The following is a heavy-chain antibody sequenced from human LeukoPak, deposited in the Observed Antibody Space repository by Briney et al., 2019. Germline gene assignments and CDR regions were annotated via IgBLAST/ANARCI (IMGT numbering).Heavy chain of an antibody. CDR1: GFTFSSYG. J-gene: IGHJ4*02. CDR2: IWYDGSNK. D-gene: IGHD2-15*01. Sequence: GGSLRLSCAASGFTFSSYGMHWVRRAPGKGLEWVAVIWYDGSNKYYADSVKGRFTISRDNSKNTLYLQMNSLRAEDTAVYYCAKPPRGYYSGGSCYPDYWGQGTLVTVSS. V-gene: IGHV3-33*06. CDR3: AKPPRGYYSGGSCYPDY.